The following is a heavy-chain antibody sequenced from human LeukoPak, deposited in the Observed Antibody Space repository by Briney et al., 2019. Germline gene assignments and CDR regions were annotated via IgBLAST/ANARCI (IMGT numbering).Heavy chain of an antibody. D-gene: IGHD4-17*01. V-gene: IGHV3-7*01. Sequence: GGSLRLSCAASGFTFSRNWMHWVRQAPGKGLEWVANIEPDGTERYYVDSIKGRFTISRDNAKRSLYLQMNSLRVEDTAVYYCAKRRDYLNSWGLGTLVTVSS. J-gene: IGHJ5*02. CDR2: IEPDGTER. CDR1: GFTFSRNW. CDR3: AKRRDYLNS.